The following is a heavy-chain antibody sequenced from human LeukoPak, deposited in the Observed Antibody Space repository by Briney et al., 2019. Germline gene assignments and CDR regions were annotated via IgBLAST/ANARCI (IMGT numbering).Heavy chain of an antibody. CDR3: ARDRTYHYDSIGAFDI. V-gene: IGHV4-59*01. CDR2: IYYSGST. CDR1: GGSISSYY. Sequence: SETLSLTCTVPGGSISSYYWSWIRQPPGKGLEWIGYIYYSGSTNYNPSLKSRVTISVDTSKNQFSLKLSSVTAADTAVYYCARDRTYHYDSIGAFDIWGQGTMVTVSS. D-gene: IGHD3-22*01. J-gene: IGHJ3*02.